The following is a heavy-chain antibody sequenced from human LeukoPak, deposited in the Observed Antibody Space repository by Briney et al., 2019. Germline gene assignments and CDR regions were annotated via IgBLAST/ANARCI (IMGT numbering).Heavy chain of an antibody. Sequence: GGSLRLSCTASGFTFDDYYITWIRQAPGKGLDWVAYISSSGTATYYAGSVKGRFTISRDNAKNSLYLQMDSLKAEDTAMYYCARPARSGIYYPDAFENWGQGTMVTVSS. D-gene: IGHD3-10*01. J-gene: IGHJ3*02. CDR1: GFTFDDYY. V-gene: IGHV3-11*04. CDR3: ARPARSGIYYPDAFEN. CDR2: ISSSGTAT.